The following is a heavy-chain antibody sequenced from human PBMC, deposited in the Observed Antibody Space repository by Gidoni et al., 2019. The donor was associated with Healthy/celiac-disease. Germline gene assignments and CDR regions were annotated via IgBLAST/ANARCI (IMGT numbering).Heavy chain of an antibody. J-gene: IGHJ4*02. V-gene: IGHV3-9*01. CDR2: ISWNSGSI. CDR1: GFTFDDYA. D-gene: IGHD3-9*01. CDR3: AKDSADWLLFLDY. Sequence: EVQLVESGGGLVQPGRSLRLSWAASGFTFDDYAMHWVRQDPGRGLEWVSGISWNSGSIGYADSVKGRFTISRDNAKNSLYLQMNSLRAEDTALYYCAKDSADWLLFLDYWGQGTLVTVSS.